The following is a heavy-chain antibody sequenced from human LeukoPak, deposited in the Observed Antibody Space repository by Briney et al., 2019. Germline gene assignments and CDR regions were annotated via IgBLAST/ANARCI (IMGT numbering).Heavy chain of an antibody. D-gene: IGHD3-16*01. CDR2: IKQDGSEK. V-gene: IGHV3-7*01. Sequence: GGSLRLSCAASGFTFSSYWMSWVRQAPGKGLEWVANIKQDGSEKYYVDSVKGRFTISRDNAKNSLYLQMNSLRAEDTAVYYCARVGDGQNYYYYYMDVWGKGTTVTISS. CDR1: GFTFSSYW. CDR3: ARVGDGQNYYYYYMDV. J-gene: IGHJ6*03.